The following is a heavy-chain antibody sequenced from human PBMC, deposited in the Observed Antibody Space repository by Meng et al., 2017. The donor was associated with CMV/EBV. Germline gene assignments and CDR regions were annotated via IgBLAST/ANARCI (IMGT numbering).Heavy chain of an antibody. CDR1: GFTVSSNY. Sequence: GGSLRLSCAASGFTVSSNYMSWVRQAPGKGLEWVSVIYSGGSTYYADSVKGRFTIYRDNSKNTLYLQMNSLRAEDTAVYYCASEGGNSTTDAFDIWGQGTMVTVSS. CDR3: ASEGGNSTTDAFDI. V-gene: IGHV3-53*01. D-gene: IGHD4-23*01. CDR2: IYSGGST. J-gene: IGHJ3*02.